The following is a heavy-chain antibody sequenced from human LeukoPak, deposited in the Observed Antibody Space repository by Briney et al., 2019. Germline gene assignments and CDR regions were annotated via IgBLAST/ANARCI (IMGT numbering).Heavy chain of an antibody. J-gene: IGHJ6*03. CDR1: GYTFTGYY. V-gene: IGHV1-2*02. Sequence: ASVKVSCKASGYTFTGYYMHWVRQAPGQGLEWMGWINPNSGGTNHAQKFQGRVTMTRDTSISTAYMELSRLRSDDTAVYYCARWGDCSGGSCYRRNYYYYYMDVWGKGTTVTISS. CDR3: ARWGDCSGGSCYRRNYYYYYMDV. CDR2: INPNSGGT. D-gene: IGHD2-15*01.